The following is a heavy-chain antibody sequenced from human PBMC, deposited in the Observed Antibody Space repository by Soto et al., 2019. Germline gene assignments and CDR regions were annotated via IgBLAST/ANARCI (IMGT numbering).Heavy chain of an antibody. CDR3: TRVVNVDTAMVNGDALDI. D-gene: IGHD5-18*01. Sequence: GGSLRLSCTASGFTFGDYAMSWVRQAPGKGLEWVGFIRSKAYGGSTEYAASVIGRFTISGDDSKSIAYLQMNSLKTEDTAVYYCTRVVNVDTAMVNGDALDIWGQGTMVTVSS. CDR2: IRSKAYGGST. J-gene: IGHJ3*02. CDR1: GFTFGDYA. V-gene: IGHV3-49*04.